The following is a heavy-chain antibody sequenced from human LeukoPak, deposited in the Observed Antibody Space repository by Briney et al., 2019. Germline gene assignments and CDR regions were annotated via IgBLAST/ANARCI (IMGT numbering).Heavy chain of an antibody. D-gene: IGHD3-16*01. CDR1: GGSISSYY. Sequence: SETLSLTCTVSGGSISSYYWSWIRQPAGKGLEWIGCIYTSGSTNYNASLKSRVSMSVDTSKNQFSLKLSSVTAADTALYFCARLNFRGGEALHFDSWGQGTLVTVSS. V-gene: IGHV4-4*07. CDR3: ARLNFRGGEALHFDS. CDR2: IYTSGST. J-gene: IGHJ4*02.